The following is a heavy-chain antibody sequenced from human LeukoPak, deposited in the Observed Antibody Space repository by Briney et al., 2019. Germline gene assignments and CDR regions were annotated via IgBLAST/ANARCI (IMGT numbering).Heavy chain of an antibody. J-gene: IGHJ4*02. CDR3: ARARKAIVVVPAALDY. V-gene: IGHV4-34*01. D-gene: IGHD2-2*01. CDR2: INHSGST. Sequence: SSETLSLTCAVYGGSFSGYYWSWIRQPPGKGLEWIGEINHSGSTYYNPSLKSRVTISVDTSKNQFSLKLSSVTAADTAVYYCARARKAIVVVPAALDYWGQGTLVTVSS. CDR1: GGSFSGYY.